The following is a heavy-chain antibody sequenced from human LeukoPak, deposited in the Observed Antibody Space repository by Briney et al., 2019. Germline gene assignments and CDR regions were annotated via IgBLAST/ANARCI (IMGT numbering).Heavy chain of an antibody. D-gene: IGHD2-2*01. V-gene: IGHV3-64D*06. CDR2: INGDGRST. J-gene: IGHJ4*02. CDR1: GFTFTTYT. Sequence: QPGGSLRLSCSASGFTFTTYTMYWVRQAPGKGLEYVSVINGDGRSTYYADSVKGRFTISRDNSKNTLYLQMSSLRAEDTAVYYCARDYCSSTSCLFDYWGQGTLVTVSS. CDR3: ARDYCSSTSCLFDY.